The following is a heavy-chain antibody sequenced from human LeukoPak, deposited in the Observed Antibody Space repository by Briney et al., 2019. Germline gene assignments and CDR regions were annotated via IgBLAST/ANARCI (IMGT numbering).Heavy chain of an antibody. V-gene: IGHV1-2*02. Sequence: ASVKVSCKASGYTFTGYYTHWVRQAPGQGLEWMGWIYPNSGGTNYAQKFQGRVTVTRDTSISTAYMELSRLRSDDTAVYYCAREAYDSGSFRTDYYYMDVWGKGTTVTISS. J-gene: IGHJ6*03. CDR3: AREAYDSGSFRTDYYYMDV. CDR2: IYPNSGGT. D-gene: IGHD3-10*01. CDR1: GYTFTGYY.